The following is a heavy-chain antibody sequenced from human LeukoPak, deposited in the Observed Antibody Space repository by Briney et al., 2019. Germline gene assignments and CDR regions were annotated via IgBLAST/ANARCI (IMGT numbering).Heavy chain of an antibody. CDR1: GGSFSGYY. CDR2: INHSGST. V-gene: IGHV4-34*01. Sequence: SESLSLTCAVYGGSFSGYYWSWIRQPPGKGLEWIGEINHSGSTNYIPPLKSRVTISVDTSKNQFSLKLSSVTAADTAVYYCARGNYYGSGTLGAFDIWGQGTMVTVSS. CDR3: ARGNYYGSGTLGAFDI. D-gene: IGHD3-10*01. J-gene: IGHJ3*02.